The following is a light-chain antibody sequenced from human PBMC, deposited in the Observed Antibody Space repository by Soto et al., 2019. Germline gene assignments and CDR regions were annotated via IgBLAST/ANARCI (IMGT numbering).Light chain of an antibody. Sequence: EIVLTQSPGTLSLSPGERVTLSCRASQSVSSTYLAWYQQKPGQAPRLLIYGASSRATGIPDRFSGSGSGTDFTLTISRLEPEDYAVYYCQQYENSLYTFGQGTKLEIK. V-gene: IGKV3-20*01. CDR1: QSVSSTY. CDR2: GAS. J-gene: IGKJ2*01. CDR3: QQYENSLYT.